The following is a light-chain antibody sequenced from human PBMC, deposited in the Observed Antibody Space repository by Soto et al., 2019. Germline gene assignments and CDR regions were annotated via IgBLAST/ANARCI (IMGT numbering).Light chain of an antibody. V-gene: IGKV3-11*01. CDR1: QSVSSY. J-gene: IGKJ1*01. CDR3: QQRSNWHPWT. Sequence: EIVLTQSPATLSLSPGERATLSCRASQSVSSYLAWYQQKPGQAPRLLIYDASNRATGIPARFSGSGSGTDFTLTISSLEPEAFAVYYCQQRSNWHPWTFGQGTKVEIK. CDR2: DAS.